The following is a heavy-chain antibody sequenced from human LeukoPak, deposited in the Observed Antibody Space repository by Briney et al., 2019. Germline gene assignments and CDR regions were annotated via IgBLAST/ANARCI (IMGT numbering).Heavy chain of an antibody. CDR3: AKGFRYYYDSSGYPDY. J-gene: IGHJ4*02. CDR1: GFTFSSYA. CDR2: ISGNGGST. D-gene: IGHD3-22*01. V-gene: IGHV3-23*01. Sequence: GGSLRLSCAASGFTFSSYAMSWVRQAPGKGLEWVSAISGNGGSTYYADSVKGRFTISRDNSKNTLYLQMNSLRAEDTAVYYCAKGFRYYYDSSGYPDYWGQGTLVTVSS.